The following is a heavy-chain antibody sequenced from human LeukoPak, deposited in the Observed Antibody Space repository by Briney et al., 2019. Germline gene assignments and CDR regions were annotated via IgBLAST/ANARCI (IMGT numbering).Heavy chain of an antibody. CDR2: IYHSGGT. CDR3: ASKSSGWLDY. J-gene: IGHJ4*01. Sequence: SETLSLTCTVSGYSINSGYTWGWIRQPPGKGLEWIGNIYHSGGTYYNPSLTSRVTISVDTSKNQFSLKLTSVTAADTAVYYCASKSSGWLDYWGQGTLVTVSS. D-gene: IGHD6-19*01. CDR1: GYSINSGYT. V-gene: IGHV4-38-2*02.